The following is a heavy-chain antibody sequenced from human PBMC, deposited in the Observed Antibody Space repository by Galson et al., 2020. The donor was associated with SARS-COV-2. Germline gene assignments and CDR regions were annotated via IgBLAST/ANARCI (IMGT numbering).Heavy chain of an antibody. D-gene: IGHD3-10*01. Sequence: ASVKVSCKASGYTFTGYYINWVRQAPGRGLEWMGWINPNSGGTIYAQKFQGRVTMTRDTSISTAYMELSRLRSDDPAVFYCGRDAVDGSGGFFISWGVPQSSYYYRSHMDVWGLGTTVAVSS. J-gene: IGHJ6*02. CDR2: INPNSGGT. V-gene: IGHV1-2*02. CDR1: GYTFTGYY. CDR3: GRDAVDGSGGFFISWGVPQSSYYYRSHMDV.